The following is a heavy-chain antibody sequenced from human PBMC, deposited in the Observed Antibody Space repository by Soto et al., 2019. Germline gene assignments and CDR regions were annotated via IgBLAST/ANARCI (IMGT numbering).Heavy chain of an antibody. CDR1: GFTFSTYA. CDR3: AKGVNYYDSRGYYSYYYNGLDV. V-gene: IGHV3-23*01. J-gene: IGHJ6*02. Sequence: PGGSLRLSCAASGFTFSTYAMSWVRQAPGKGLEWVSAISGSGGSTYYADSVKGRFTISRDNSKSTLYLQMNSLRAEDTAAYYCAKGVNYYDSRGYYSYYYNGLDVWGQGTTVTV. D-gene: IGHD3-22*01. CDR2: ISGSGGST.